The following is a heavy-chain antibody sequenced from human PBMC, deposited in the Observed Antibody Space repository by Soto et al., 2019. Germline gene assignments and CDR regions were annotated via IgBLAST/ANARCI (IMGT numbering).Heavy chain of an antibody. CDR2: ITAGGDAT. CDR3: ARRV. J-gene: IGHJ4*02. Sequence: EVQLLESGGGLVQPGGSLRLSCVASGFTFANYPMNWVRQAPGKGLEWVSGITAGGDATYYADSVKGRLTIFRDNSKNSVYLQMNNLSADDTAIYYCARRVWGQGALVTVSS. CDR1: GFTFANYP. V-gene: IGHV3-23*01.